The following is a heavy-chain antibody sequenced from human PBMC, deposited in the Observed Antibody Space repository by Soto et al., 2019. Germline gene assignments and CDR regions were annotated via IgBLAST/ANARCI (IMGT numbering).Heavy chain of an antibody. D-gene: IGHD1-1*01. V-gene: IGHV3-30*03. Sequence: HPGGSLRLSCAASGFTFSSYGMHWVRQAPGKGLEWVAVISYDGSNKYYADSVKGRFTISRDNSKNTLYLQMNSLRAEDTAVYYCAIATGPFSLEDYWGQGTLVTVSS. CDR1: GFTFSSYG. CDR3: AIATGPFSLEDY. CDR2: ISYDGSNK. J-gene: IGHJ4*02.